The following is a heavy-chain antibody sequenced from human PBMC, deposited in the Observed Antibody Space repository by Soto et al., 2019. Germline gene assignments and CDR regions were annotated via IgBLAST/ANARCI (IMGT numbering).Heavy chain of an antibody. Sequence: QVQLVQSGAEVKKPGSSVKVSCKASGGTFSSYAISWVRQAPGQGLEWMGGIIPIFGTANYAQKFQGRVTITADESTSTAYMELSSLRSEDTAVYYCAREGREQSSGWYDWFDPWGQVTLVTVSS. V-gene: IGHV1-69*01. D-gene: IGHD6-19*01. J-gene: IGHJ5*02. CDR3: AREGREQSSGWYDWFDP. CDR1: GGTFSSYA. CDR2: IIPIFGTA.